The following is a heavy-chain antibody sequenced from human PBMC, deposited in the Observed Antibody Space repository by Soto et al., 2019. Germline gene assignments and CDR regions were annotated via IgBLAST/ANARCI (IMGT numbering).Heavy chain of an antibody. Sequence: GGSLRLSCAASGFTFSSYGMHWVRQAPGKGLEWVAVISYDGSNKYYADSVKGRFTISRDNSKNTLYLQMNSLRAEDTAVYYCAKDLTGYSRNYYYYMDVWGKGTTVTVSS. CDR2: ISYDGSNK. V-gene: IGHV3-30*18. CDR3: AKDLTGYSRNYYYYMDV. J-gene: IGHJ6*03. D-gene: IGHD3-9*01. CDR1: GFTFSSYG.